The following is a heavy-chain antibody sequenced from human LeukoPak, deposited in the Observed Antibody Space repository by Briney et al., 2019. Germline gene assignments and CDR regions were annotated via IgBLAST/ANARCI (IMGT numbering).Heavy chain of an antibody. CDR2: INHSGST. J-gene: IGHJ4*02. CDR1: GGSFSGYY. Sequence: SETLSLTCAVYGGSFSGYYWSWIRQPPGKGLEWIGEINHSGSTNYNPSLKSRVTISVDTSKNQFSLKLSSVTAADTAVYYCARGLTPSNFDYWGQGTLVTVSS. V-gene: IGHV4-34*01. D-gene: IGHD4-23*01. CDR3: ARGLTPSNFDY.